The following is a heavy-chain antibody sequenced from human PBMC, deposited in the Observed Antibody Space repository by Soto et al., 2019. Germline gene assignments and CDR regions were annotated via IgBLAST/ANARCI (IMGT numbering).Heavy chain of an antibody. J-gene: IGHJ4*02. V-gene: IGHV3-30*18. CDR3: AKGKGYSSSTTNHFDY. CDR1: GFTFSSYG. CDR2: ISYDGSNK. D-gene: IGHD6-6*01. Sequence: QVQLVESGGGVVQPGRSLRLSCAASGFTFSSYGMHWVRQAPGKGLEWVAVISYDGSNKYYADSVKGRFTISRDNSKNTLYLQMNSLRAEDTAVYYCAKGKGYSSSTTNHFDYWGQGTLVTVSS.